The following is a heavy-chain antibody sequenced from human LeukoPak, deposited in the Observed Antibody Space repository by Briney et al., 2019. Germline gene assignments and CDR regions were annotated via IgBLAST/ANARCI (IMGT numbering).Heavy chain of an antibody. CDR2: INHSGST. V-gene: IGHV4-34*01. CDR1: GGSFSGYY. D-gene: IGHD1-26*01. J-gene: IGHJ4*02. CDR3: VRDRELTY. Sequence: SETLSLTCAVYGGSFSGYYWSWIRQHPGKGLEWIGEINHSGSTNYNPSLKSRVTISVDTSKNQFSLKLNSVTAADTAVYYCVRDRELTYWSQGTLVTVS.